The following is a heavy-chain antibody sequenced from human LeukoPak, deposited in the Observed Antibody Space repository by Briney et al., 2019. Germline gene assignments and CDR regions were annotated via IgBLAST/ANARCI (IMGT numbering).Heavy chain of an antibody. V-gene: IGHV1-18*01. J-gene: IGHJ6*03. CDR1: GYTFTSYG. Sequence: ASVKVSCKASGYTFTSYGISWVRQAPGQGLEWMGWISAYNGNTNYAQKLQGRVTMTTDTSTSTAYMELRSLRSDDTAVYYCARDGQTYYDFWSGYHHYMDVWGKGTTVTVSS. CDR3: ARDGQTYYDFWSGYHHYMDV. D-gene: IGHD3-3*01. CDR2: ISAYNGNT.